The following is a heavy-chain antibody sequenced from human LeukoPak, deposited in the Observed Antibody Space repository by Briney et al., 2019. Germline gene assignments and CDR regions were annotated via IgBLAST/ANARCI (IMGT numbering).Heavy chain of an antibody. CDR2: INPNSGGT. Sequence: ASVKVSCKASGYTFTGYYTHWVRQAPGQGLEWMGWINPNSGGTNYAQKFQGRVTMTRDTSISTAYMELSRLRSDDTAVYYCARGPYDYVWGSYRNWFDPWGQGTLVTVSS. J-gene: IGHJ5*02. D-gene: IGHD3-16*02. CDR1: GYTFTGYY. CDR3: ARGPYDYVWGSYRNWFDP. V-gene: IGHV1-2*02.